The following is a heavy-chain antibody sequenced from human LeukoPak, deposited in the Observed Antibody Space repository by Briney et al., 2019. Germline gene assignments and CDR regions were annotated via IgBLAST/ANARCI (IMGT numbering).Heavy chain of an antibody. D-gene: IGHD6-13*01. CDR2: IYYSGST. CDR3: ARHIAVAGTAWFDP. V-gene: IGHV4-39*01. Sequence: SETLSLTCTVSGGSISSSSYYWGWIRQPPWKGLEWIGSIYYSGSTYYNPSLKSRVTISVDTSKNQFSLKLSSVTAADTAVYYCARHIAVAGTAWFDPWGQGTLVTVSS. J-gene: IGHJ5*02. CDR1: GGSISSSSYY.